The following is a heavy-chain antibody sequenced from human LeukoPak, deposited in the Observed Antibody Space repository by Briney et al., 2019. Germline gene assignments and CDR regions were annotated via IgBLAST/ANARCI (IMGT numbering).Heavy chain of an antibody. CDR1: GFTFSSYA. Sequence: GGSLRLSCAASGFTFSSYAMSWVRQAPGKGLEWVSAISGSGGSTYYADSVKGRFTISRDNSKNTLYLQMNSLRAEDTAVYYCAKSSTHHYYDSSGYLDYWGQGTLVTVSS. J-gene: IGHJ4*02. CDR3: AKSSTHHYYDSSGYLDY. CDR2: ISGSGGST. V-gene: IGHV3-23*01. D-gene: IGHD3-22*01.